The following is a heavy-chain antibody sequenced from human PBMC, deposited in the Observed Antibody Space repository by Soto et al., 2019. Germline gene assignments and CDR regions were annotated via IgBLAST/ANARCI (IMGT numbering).Heavy chain of an antibody. CDR1: GKSISGFY. V-gene: IGHV4-4*07. CDR3: ARGMSGYDYIFDY. D-gene: IGHD5-12*01. CDR2: ISTSGST. Sequence: SETLSLTCTVSGKSISGFYWGWIRQPAGKGLEWIGSISTSGSTNYNPSLKSRVTMSVDTSKNQFSLKVSSVTAADTAVYYCARGMSGYDYIFDYWGQGTLVTVSS. J-gene: IGHJ4*02.